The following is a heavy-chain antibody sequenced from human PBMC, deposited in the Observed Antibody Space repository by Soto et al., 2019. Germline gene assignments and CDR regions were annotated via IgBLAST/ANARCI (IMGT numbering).Heavy chain of an antibody. CDR1: GGTFSSYA. CDR3: ASRITGTLYYYYGMHG. CDR2: IIPIFGTA. V-gene: IGHV1-69*12. J-gene: IGHJ6*02. Sequence: QVQLVQSGAEVKKPGSSVKVSCKASGGTFSSYAISWVRQAPGQGLEWMGGIIPIFGTANYAQKCQGRVTVPAXXXTXXAYMELSHRRSADTADYCCASRITGTLYYYYGMHGWGQGTTVTGSS. D-gene: IGHD1-7*01.